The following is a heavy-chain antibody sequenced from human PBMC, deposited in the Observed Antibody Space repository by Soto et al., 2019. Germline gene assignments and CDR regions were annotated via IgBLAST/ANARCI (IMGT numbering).Heavy chain of an antibody. CDR1: GGSFSGYY. V-gene: IGHV4-34*01. D-gene: IGHD3-9*01. J-gene: IGHJ3*02. CDR2: INHSGST. Sequence: QVQLQQWGAGLLKPSETLSLTCAVYGGSFSGYYWSWIRQPPGKGLEWIGEINHSGSTNYNPSLNCRVTILVDTSKNQFSLKLSSVTAADTAVYYCARGGYVLRYFDWLRDAFDIWGQGTMVTVSS. CDR3: ARGGYVLRYFDWLRDAFDI.